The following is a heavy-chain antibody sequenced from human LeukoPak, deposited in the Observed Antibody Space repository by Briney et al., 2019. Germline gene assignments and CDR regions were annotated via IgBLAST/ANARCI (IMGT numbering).Heavy chain of an antibody. J-gene: IGHJ4*02. Sequence: GGSLRLSCAASGFTFTDYWMTWVRQAPGRGLEWVANIKQDESEKYYVDSVKGRFTVSRDSAKNSLYLQMNSLRAEDTAVYYCARVSQYSGSYSEYWGQGTLVTVSS. CDR3: ARVSQYSGSYSEY. V-gene: IGHV3-7*01. D-gene: IGHD1-26*01. CDR2: IKQDESEK. CDR1: GFTFTDYW.